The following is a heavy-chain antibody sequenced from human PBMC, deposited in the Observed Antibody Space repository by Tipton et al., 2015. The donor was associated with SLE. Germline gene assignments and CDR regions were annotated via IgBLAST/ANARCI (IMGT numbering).Heavy chain of an antibody. V-gene: IGHV3-23*01. CDR1: GFTFSSYA. CDR2: ISGSGGST. Sequence: SLRLSCAASGFTFSSYAMSWVRQAPGKGLEWVSAISGSGGSTYYADSVKGRFTISRDNSKNTLYLQMNSLRAEDTAVYYCATVGVREGYGMDVWGQGTTVTVSS. D-gene: IGHD3-3*01. CDR3: ATVGVREGYGMDV. J-gene: IGHJ6*02.